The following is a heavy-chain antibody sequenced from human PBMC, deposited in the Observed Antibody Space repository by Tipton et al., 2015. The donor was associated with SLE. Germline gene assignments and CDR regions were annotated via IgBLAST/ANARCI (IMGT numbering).Heavy chain of an antibody. D-gene: IGHD5-12*01. Sequence: PGLVKPSETLSLTCTVSGGSISSGRYYWTWIRQHPEKGLEWIGYIYHIGATYYNPSLKSRVTISVDTSKNQFSLKLTSVTAADTAVYYCARGRGHSGYDLPVLWGQGSPVTVSS. CDR1: GGSISSGRYY. CDR3: ARGRGHSGYDLPVL. J-gene: IGHJ1*01. V-gene: IGHV4-31*03. CDR2: IYHIGAT.